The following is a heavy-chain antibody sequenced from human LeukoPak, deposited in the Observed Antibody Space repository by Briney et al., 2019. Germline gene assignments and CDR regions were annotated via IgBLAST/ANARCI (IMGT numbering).Heavy chain of an antibody. Sequence: GGSLRLSCVAPGFTFSSFAMSWVRQAPGKGLERVSAISGNGASTYYAGSVKGRFTISRDNYNNRLYLQMNDLRVEDTAVYYCAKAVDSPYYLDYWGQGILVTVSS. J-gene: IGHJ4*02. CDR2: ISGNGAST. D-gene: IGHD6-19*01. V-gene: IGHV3-23*01. CDR3: AKAVDSPYYLDY. CDR1: GFTFSSFA.